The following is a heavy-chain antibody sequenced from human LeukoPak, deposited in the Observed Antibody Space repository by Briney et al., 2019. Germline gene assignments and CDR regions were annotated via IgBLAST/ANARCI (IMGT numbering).Heavy chain of an antibody. J-gene: IGHJ6*04. CDR2: IKQDGSEK. CDR3: ARVGVVPAARSYYYYYGMDV. V-gene: IGHV3-7*03. CDR1: GFTFSSYW. Sequence: GGSLRLSCAASGFTFSSYWMSWVRQAPGKGLEWVANIKQDGSEKYYVDSVKGRFTISRDNAKNSLYLQMNSLRAEDTAAYYCARVGVVPAARSYYYYYGMDVWGKGTTVTVSS. D-gene: IGHD2-2*01.